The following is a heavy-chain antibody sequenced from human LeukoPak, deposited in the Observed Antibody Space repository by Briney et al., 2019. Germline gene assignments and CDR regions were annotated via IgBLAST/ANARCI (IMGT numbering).Heavy chain of an antibody. D-gene: IGHD3-10*01. CDR1: GFTFSSYA. V-gene: IGHV3-23*01. J-gene: IGHJ4*02. CDR3: AKGRGLIIPLDY. Sequence: GGSLRLSCAASGFTFSSYAMSWVRRAPGKGQEWVSGISGSGDTTYYADSVKGRFTISRDNSKNTLYLQMNSLRAEDTAVYYCAKGRGLIIPLDYWGQGTLVTVSS. CDR2: ISGSGDTT.